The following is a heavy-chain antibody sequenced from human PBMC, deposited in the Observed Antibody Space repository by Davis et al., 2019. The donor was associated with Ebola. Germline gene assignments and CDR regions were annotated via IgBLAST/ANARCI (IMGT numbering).Heavy chain of an antibody. CDR1: GFTFSSYT. CDR2: ISSSSNYI. D-gene: IGHD1-1*01. J-gene: IGHJ4*02. CDR3: AKDLGTSGIVDY. Sequence: GESLKISCAASGFTFSSYTMSWVRQAPGKGLEWVSFISSSSNYIYYADSVKGRFTISRDNTKNTLYLQMSSLRVEDTAIYYCAKDLGTSGIVDYWGQGTLVTVS. V-gene: IGHV3-21*04.